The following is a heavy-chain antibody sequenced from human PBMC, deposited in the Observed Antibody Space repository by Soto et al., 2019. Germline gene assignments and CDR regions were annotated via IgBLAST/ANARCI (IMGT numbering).Heavy chain of an antibody. Sequence: VQLQESGPGLVKPSETLSLTCTVSGGSISSYYWSWIRQPPGKGLEWIGYIYYSGSTNYNPSLKSRVTISVDTSKNQFSLKLSSVTAADTAVYYCARQDGPFDYWGQGTLVTVSS. CDR2: IYYSGST. V-gene: IGHV4-59*08. CDR1: GGSISSYY. D-gene: IGHD2-8*01. J-gene: IGHJ4*02. CDR3: ARQDGPFDY.